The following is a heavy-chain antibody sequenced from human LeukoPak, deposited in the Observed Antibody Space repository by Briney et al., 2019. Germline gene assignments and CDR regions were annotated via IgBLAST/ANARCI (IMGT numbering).Heavy chain of an antibody. Sequence: ASVKVSCKASGYTFTAYYLHWVRQAPGQGLEWMGWINPNSGGTKYAQKFQGRVTLTRDTSISTAYLELSRLKSDDTAVYYCARAYTGFEAFDYWGQGSLVTVSS. J-gene: IGHJ4*02. CDR2: INPNSGGT. V-gene: IGHV1-2*02. CDR1: GYTFTAYY. CDR3: ARAYTGFEAFDY. D-gene: IGHD5-12*01.